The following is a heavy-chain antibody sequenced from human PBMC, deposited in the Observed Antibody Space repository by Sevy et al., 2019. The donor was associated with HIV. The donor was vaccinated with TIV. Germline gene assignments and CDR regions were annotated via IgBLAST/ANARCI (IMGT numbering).Heavy chain of an antibody. CDR1: GFTFSSYA. J-gene: IGHJ4*02. Sequence: GGSLRLSCAASGFTFSSYAMHWVRQAPGKGLEWVGVIWHDGSQKYYADSVRGRFTFSRDNSKNTLFLQVSSPRAEDTAVYYCARGRVGATTSYYFDYWGQGTLVTVSS. CDR3: ARGRVGATTSYYFDY. D-gene: IGHD1-26*01. V-gene: IGHV3-33*01. CDR2: IWHDGSQK.